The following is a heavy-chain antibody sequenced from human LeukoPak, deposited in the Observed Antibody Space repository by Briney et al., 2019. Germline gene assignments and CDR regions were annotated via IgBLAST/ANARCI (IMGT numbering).Heavy chain of an antibody. CDR3: AAGGGYYADY. CDR1: GGSISSGDYY. J-gene: IGHJ4*02. D-gene: IGHD3-10*01. Sequence: SQPLSLTCTVSGGSISSGDYYWRWIRQPPGKGLEWIGYIYYSGSTYYNPSLKSRLTISVDTSKNQFSLKLSSVTAADTAVYYCAAGGGYYADYWGQGTLVTVSS. CDR2: IYYSGST. V-gene: IGHV4-30-4*01.